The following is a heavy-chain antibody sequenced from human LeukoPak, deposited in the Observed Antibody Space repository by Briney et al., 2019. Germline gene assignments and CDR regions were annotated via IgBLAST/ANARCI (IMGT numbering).Heavy chain of an antibody. CDR3: AKAGRSVVVVVAAAFDP. D-gene: IGHD2-15*01. V-gene: IGHV3-23*01. CDR1: GFTFSSYA. Sequence: GGSLRLSCAASGFTFSSYAMSWVRQAPGKGLEWVSGISGSGGSTYYADSVKGRFTISRDNSKTTLYLQMNSLRAEDTAVYYCAKAGRSVVVVVAAAFDPCGQGTLVTASS. CDR2: ISGSGGST. J-gene: IGHJ5*02.